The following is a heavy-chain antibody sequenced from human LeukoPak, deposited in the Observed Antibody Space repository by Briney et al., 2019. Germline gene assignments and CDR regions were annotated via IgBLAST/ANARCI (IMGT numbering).Heavy chain of an antibody. Sequence: SVKVSCKASGFTFTSSAMQWVQQARGQRLEWIGWIVVGSGNTNYAQKFQERVTITRDMSTSTAYMELSSLRSEDTAVYYCAADDYAQDDAFDIWGQGTMVTVSS. J-gene: IGHJ3*02. CDR1: GFTFTSSA. CDR2: IVVGSGNT. CDR3: AADDYAQDDAFDI. V-gene: IGHV1-58*02. D-gene: IGHD4-17*01.